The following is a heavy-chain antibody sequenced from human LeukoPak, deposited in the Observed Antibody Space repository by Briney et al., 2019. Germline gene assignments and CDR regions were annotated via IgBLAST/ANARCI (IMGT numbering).Heavy chain of an antibody. J-gene: IGHJ4*02. CDR2: INPSGGST. CDR3: ARDRSSSRLEGDAYFDY. Sequence: GASVKVSCKASGYTFTSYYMHWVRQAPGQGLEWMGIINPSGGSTSYAQKFQGRVTMTRDTSTSTVYMELSSLRSEDTAVYYCARDRSSSRLEGDAYFDYWGQGTLVTVSS. CDR1: GYTFTSYY. D-gene: IGHD6-13*01. V-gene: IGHV1-46*01.